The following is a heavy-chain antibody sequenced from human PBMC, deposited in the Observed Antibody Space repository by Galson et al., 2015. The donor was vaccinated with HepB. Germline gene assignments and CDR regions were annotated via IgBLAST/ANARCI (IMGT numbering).Heavy chain of an antibody. D-gene: IGHD3-16*02. CDR1: GFTFSSYA. CDR3: ARVVYDYVWGGYRRRGAFDI. J-gene: IGHJ3*02. CDR2: ISYDGSNK. V-gene: IGHV3-30-3*01. Sequence: SLRLSCAASGFTFSSYAMHWVRQAPGKGLEWVAVISYDGSNKYYADSVKGRFTISRDNSKNTLYLQMNSLRAEDTAVYYCARVVYDYVWGGYRRRGAFDIWGQGTMVTVSS.